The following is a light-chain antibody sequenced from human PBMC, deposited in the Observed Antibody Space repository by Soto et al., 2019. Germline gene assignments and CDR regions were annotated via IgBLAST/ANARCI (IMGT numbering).Light chain of an antibody. CDR3: QQRSNWPLT. Sequence: EIVLTQSPATLSLSPGERATLSCRASQSVSSYLAWYQQKPGHAPRLLIYDASNRATGIPARFSGSGSGTGFTLTISSLPPEDSAVYYCQQRSNWPLTFGGGTKVEIK. V-gene: IGKV3-11*01. CDR1: QSVSSY. CDR2: DAS. J-gene: IGKJ4*01.